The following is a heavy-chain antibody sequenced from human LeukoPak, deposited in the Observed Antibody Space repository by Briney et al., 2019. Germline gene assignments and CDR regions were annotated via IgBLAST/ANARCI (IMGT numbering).Heavy chain of an antibody. D-gene: IGHD1-26*01. CDR2: MSSSDDGR. J-gene: IGHJ6*03. V-gene: IGHV3-23*01. Sequence: GGSLRLSCATSGFSFSSYAMSWVRQAPGKGLEWVSAMSSSDDGRYYAASVRGRFTISRDNSRDTLYLQMNSLRAEDTAIYICAKDGGTYPYFLDVWGKGTTVIVSS. CDR3: AKDGGTYPYFLDV. CDR1: GFSFSSYA.